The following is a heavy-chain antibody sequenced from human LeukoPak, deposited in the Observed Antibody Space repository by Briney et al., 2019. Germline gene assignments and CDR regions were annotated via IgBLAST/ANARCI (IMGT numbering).Heavy chain of an antibody. CDR2: IYYNGIT. D-gene: IGHD4-23*01. CDR1: GGAISTYY. J-gene: IGHJ4*02. CDR3: ARAHPRGGANSLDF. Sequence: KASETLSLTCTVSGGAISTYYWNWIRQPPGKGLEWIGYIYYNGITNYNPSLKSRVTISLDTSKTQFSLSLSSVTAADTAVYYCARAHPRGGANSLDFWGQGTLVTVSS. V-gene: IGHV4-59*01.